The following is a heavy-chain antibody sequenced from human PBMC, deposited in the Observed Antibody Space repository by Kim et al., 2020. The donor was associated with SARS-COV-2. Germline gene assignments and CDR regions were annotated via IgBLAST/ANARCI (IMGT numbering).Heavy chain of an antibody. J-gene: IGHJ4*02. CDR3: AKEGPFCTGDGCHRPSDY. CDR1: GFPFSSYG. D-gene: IGHD2-8*02. V-gene: IGHV3-33*06. CDR2: IWYDGSNK. Sequence: GGSLRLSCAASGFPFSSYGMHWVRQAPCKGLEWVAVIWYDGSNKYYADSVKGRFTISRDNSKNMVNLQMNSLRAEDTAVYYCAKEGPFCTGDGCHRPSDYWGQGTLVTVSS.